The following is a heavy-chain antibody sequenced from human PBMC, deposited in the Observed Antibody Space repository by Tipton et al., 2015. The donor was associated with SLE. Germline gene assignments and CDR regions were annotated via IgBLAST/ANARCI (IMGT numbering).Heavy chain of an antibody. D-gene: IGHD6-19*01. CDR3: ARENSGWQRGPFDY. J-gene: IGHJ4*02. Sequence: LSLTCTVSGGSVSSGSYYWSWIRQPPGKGLEWIGSIYYSGSTYYNPSLKSRVTISVDTSKNQFSLKLSSVTAADTAVYYCARENSGWQRGPFDYWGQGTLVTVSS. CDR2: IYYSGST. V-gene: IGHV4-39*07. CDR1: GGSVSSGSYY.